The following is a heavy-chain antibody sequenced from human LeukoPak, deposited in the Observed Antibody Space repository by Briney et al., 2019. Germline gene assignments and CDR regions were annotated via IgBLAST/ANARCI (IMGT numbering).Heavy chain of an antibody. CDR3: ARENFDWLSYYFDY. J-gene: IGHJ4*02. D-gene: IGHD3-9*01. CDR2: INPNSGGT. CDR1: GYTFTGYY. V-gene: IGHV1-2*02. Sequence: ASVKVSCKASGYTFTGYYMHWVRQAPGQGLEWMGWINPNSGGTNYAQKFQGRVTMTRDTSISTAYMELSRLRSDDTAVYYCARENFDWLSYYFDYWGQGTLVTVPS.